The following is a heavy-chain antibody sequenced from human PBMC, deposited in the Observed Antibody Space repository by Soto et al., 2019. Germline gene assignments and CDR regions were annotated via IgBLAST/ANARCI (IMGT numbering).Heavy chain of an antibody. CDR1: GGSISSGDYY. Sequence: SETPSLTCTVSGGSISSGDYYWSWIRQPPGKGLEWIGSIYYSGNTYYKPSLKSRVSISIDTSRNQFSLKLTSVTAADTGVYYCASSSPFHYWGPGILVTVSS. CDR3: ASSSPFHY. J-gene: IGHJ4*02. CDR2: IYYSGNT. V-gene: IGHV4-39*01. D-gene: IGHD6-6*01.